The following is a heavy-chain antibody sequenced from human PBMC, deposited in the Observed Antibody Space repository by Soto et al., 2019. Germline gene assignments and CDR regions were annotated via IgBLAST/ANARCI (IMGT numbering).Heavy chain of an antibody. CDR2: ISGYNGNT. CDR1: GYTFTSYG. J-gene: IGHJ4*02. V-gene: IGHV1-18*04. Sequence: QVQLVQSGAEVKKPGASVKVSCKTSGYTFTSYGVSWVRQAPGQGLEWVGWISGYNGNTNYAQKLQGRVTMTTDTPTPTAYMDLRGLRSDATPIYYCARASFDYWGQGTLVTVSS. CDR3: ARASFDY.